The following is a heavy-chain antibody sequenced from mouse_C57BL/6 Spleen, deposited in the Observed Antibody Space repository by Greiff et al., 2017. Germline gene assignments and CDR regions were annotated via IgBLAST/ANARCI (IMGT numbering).Heavy chain of an antibody. CDR1: GYAFSSSW. V-gene: IGHV1-82*01. D-gene: IGHD3-3*01. CDR2: IYPGDGDT. Sequence: QVQLQQSGPELVKPGASVKISCKASGYAFSSSWMNWVKQRPGKGLEWIGRIYPGDGDTTYNGKFKGKATLTADKSSSTAYMQLSSLTSEDSAVYFCARRGTYFDYWGQGTTLTVSS. J-gene: IGHJ2*01. CDR3: ARRGTYFDY.